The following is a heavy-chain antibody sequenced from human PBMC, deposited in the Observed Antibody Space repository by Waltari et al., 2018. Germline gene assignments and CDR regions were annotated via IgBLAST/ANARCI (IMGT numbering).Heavy chain of an antibody. V-gene: IGHV3-30*01. CDR1: GFTFSSYA. CDR3: ARDNGPYCGGDCYSFHDY. D-gene: IGHD2-21*02. Sequence: QVQLVESGGGVVQPGRSLRLSCAASGFTFSSYAMPWVRQAPGKGLEWVAVISYDGSNKYYADSVKGRFTISRDNSKNTLYLQMNSLRAEDTAVYYCARDNGPYCGGDCYSFHDYWGQGTLVTVSS. J-gene: IGHJ4*02. CDR2: ISYDGSNK.